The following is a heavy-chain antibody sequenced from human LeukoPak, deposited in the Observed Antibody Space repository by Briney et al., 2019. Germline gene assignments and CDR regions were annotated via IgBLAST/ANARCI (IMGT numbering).Heavy chain of an antibody. CDR3: ASPRSSYRYTFDY. V-gene: IGHV4-4*09. D-gene: IGHD3-16*02. Sequence: SETLSLTYAVSAASISNYYWSWIRQAPGKGLEWIGYISTSGSTNYNPSLKSRVSISLDTSENRFSLNLNFVTAADTAVYYCASPRSSYRYTFDYWGRGALVTVSS. CDR1: AASISNYY. J-gene: IGHJ4*02. CDR2: ISTSGST.